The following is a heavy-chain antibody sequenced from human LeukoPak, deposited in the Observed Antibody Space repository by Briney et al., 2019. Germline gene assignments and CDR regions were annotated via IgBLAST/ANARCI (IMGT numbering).Heavy chain of an antibody. V-gene: IGHV4-34*01. D-gene: IGHD5-12*01. CDR3: ARGGGPSDYASFDY. Sequence: SETLSLTCAVYGGSFSGYYWSWIRQPPGKGLEWIGEINHSGSTNYNPSLKSRVTISVDTSKNQFSLKLSSVTAADTAVYCCARGGGPSDYASFDYWGQGTLVTVSS. J-gene: IGHJ4*02. CDR2: INHSGST. CDR1: GGSFSGYY.